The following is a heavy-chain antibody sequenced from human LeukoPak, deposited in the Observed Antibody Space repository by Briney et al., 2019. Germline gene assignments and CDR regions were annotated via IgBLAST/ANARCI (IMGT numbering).Heavy chain of an antibody. J-gene: IGHJ4*02. V-gene: IGHV4-59*01. CDR3: ASSRGPSSSWSFDS. D-gene: IGHD6-13*01. CDR2: VYYTGRT. CDR1: GGSLTGYY. Sequence: SETLSLTCTVSGGSLTGYYWSWIRQPPGKGLEWIAYVYYTGRTLYNPSLESRVTISVDTSKTQISLKLTSVTAADSALYFCASSRGPSSSWSFDSWGQGILVTVSS.